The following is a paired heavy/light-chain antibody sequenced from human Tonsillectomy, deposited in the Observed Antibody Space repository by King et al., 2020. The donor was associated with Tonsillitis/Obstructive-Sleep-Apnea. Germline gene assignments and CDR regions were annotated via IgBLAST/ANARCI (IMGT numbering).Heavy chain of an antibody. CDR1: GGSISDGRYY. Sequence: QVQLQESGPGLVKPSETLSLTCTVSGGSISDGRYYWGWIRQPPGKGLEWIGTIYYSGPTYTNPSLKTQFIISVDLSKNQMSLRLNAATATDTAVYYCARTLAFYDYGGNYYGYMDVWGKGATVTVSS. CDR2: IYYSGPT. CDR3: ARTLAFYDYGGNYYGYMDV. D-gene: IGHD3-3*01. V-gene: IGHV4-39*01. J-gene: IGHJ6*03.
Light chain of an antibody. V-gene: IGKV3-20*01. Sequence: EVVLTQSPGSLSSSPGERASLSCRASETINTRYIAWYQQKPGQAPRLLIYGASTRATGIPDRFSGSGSGTDFTLTISRLEPEDFAVYYCQQYSTSLTFGQGTTLEIK. CDR3: QQYSTSLT. CDR2: GAS. CDR1: ETINTRY. J-gene: IGKJ2*01.